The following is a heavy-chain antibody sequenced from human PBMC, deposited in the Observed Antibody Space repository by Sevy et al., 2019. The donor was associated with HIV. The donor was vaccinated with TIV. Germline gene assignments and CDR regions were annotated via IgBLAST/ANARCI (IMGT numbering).Heavy chain of an antibody. J-gene: IGHJ4*02. CDR3: AREEHGITMIVVAHSLAY. Sequence: GGSLRLSCAASGFTFSSYAMHWVRQAPGKGLEWVAVISYDGSNKYYADSVKGRFTISRDNSKNTLYLQMNSLRAEDTAVYYWAREEHGITMIVVAHSLAYWGQGTLVTVSS. D-gene: IGHD3-22*01. V-gene: IGHV3-30-3*01. CDR2: ISYDGSNK. CDR1: GFTFSSYA.